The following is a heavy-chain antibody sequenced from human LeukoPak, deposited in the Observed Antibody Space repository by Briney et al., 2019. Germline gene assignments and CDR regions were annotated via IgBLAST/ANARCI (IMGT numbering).Heavy chain of an antibody. CDR2: IRSKAYGGTT. CDR3: TRLSLVVVRDAFDI. J-gene: IGHJ3*02. V-gene: IGHV3-49*04. D-gene: IGHD3-22*01. CDR1: GFTFSSYA. Sequence: GGSLRLSCAASGFTFSSYAMSWVRQAPGKGLEWVGFIRSKAYGGTTEYAASVKGRFTISRDDSKSIAYLQMNSLKTEDTAVYYCTRLSLVVVRDAFDIWGQGTMVTVSS.